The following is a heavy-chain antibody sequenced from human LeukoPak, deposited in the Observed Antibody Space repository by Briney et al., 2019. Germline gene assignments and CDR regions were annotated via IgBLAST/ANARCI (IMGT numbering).Heavy chain of an antibody. J-gene: IGHJ4*02. CDR1: GYSISSGYY. CDR2: IYHSGST. V-gene: IGHV4-38-2*02. CDR3: ARDEGYYYDSSGYLVY. Sequence: SETLSLTCTVSGYSISSGYYWGWIRQPPGKGLEWIGSIYHSGSTYYNPSLKSRVTISVDTSKNQFSLKLSSVTAADTAVYYCARDEGYYYDSSGYLVYWGQGTLVTVSS. D-gene: IGHD3-22*01.